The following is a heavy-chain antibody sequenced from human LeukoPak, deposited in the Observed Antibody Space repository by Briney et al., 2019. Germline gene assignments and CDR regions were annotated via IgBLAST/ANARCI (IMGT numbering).Heavy chain of an antibody. V-gene: IGHV4-34*01. CDR2: INHSGST. Sequence: SETLSLTCAVYGGSFSGYYWSWIRQPPGKGLEWIGEINHSGSTNYNPSLKSRVTISVYMSKNQFSLKLSSVTAADTAVYYCARGGERITIFGVVITPPDYWGQGTLVTVSS. CDR1: GGSFSGYY. D-gene: IGHD3-3*01. J-gene: IGHJ4*02. CDR3: ARGGERITIFGVVITPPDY.